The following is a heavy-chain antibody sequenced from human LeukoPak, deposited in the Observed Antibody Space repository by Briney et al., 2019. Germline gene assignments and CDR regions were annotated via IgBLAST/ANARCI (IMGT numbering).Heavy chain of an antibody. CDR2: MNPNSGNT. Sequence: ASVKVSCKASGYTFTSYDINWVRQATGQGLEWMGWMNPNSGNTGYAQKFQGRVTMTRNTSISTAYMELSSLRSEDTAVYYCASVTMVVSRSEAGAFDIWGQGTLVTVSS. D-gene: IGHD5/OR15-5a*01. CDR3: ASVTMVVSRSEAGAFDI. V-gene: IGHV1-8*01. CDR1: GYTFTSYD. J-gene: IGHJ3*02.